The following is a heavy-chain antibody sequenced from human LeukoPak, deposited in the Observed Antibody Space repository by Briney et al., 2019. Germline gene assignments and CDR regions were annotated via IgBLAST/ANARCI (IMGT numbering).Heavy chain of an antibody. CDR3: GTGSHRAAAGTLGY. CDR1: GFTFSSYS. CDR2: ISSSSSYI. J-gene: IGHJ4*02. D-gene: IGHD6-13*01. V-gene: IGHV3-21*01. Sequence: GGALRLSCAASGFTFSSYSMNWGRQAPGKGLEWVSSISSSSSYIYYADSVKGRFTISRDNAKNTLYLQMNSLRGEDTAVYYCGTGSHRAAAGTLGYWGQGTLVTVSS.